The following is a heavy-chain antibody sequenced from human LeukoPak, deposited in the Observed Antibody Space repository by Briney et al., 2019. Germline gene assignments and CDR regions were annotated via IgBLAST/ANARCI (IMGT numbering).Heavy chain of an antibody. V-gene: IGHV3-9*03. J-gene: IGHJ3*02. CDR3: TKEVQRWHSYFYRPSYALDI. CDR2: ISANGGFI. CDR1: GFNFDDYA. D-gene: IGHD3-22*01. Sequence: GGSLRLSCAVSGFNFDDYAIHWVRQGPGKGLEWVAGISANGGFISYGESVKGRFTVSRDNPRNSVSMQMNFLRAEDMAMYFCTKEVQRWHSYFYRPSYALDIWGQGTMVSVSS.